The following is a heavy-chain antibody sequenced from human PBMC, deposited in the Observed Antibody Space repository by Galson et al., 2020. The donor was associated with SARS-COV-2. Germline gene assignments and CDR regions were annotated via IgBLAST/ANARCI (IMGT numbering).Heavy chain of an antibody. V-gene: IGHV3-23*01. D-gene: IGHD1-1*01. J-gene: IGHJ6*03. CDR2: ISGSGGRT. CDR1: GFTSGDYA. CDR3: AKSHDKEAYSYYCMDV. Sequence: GGSLRLSCAASGFTSGDYAMRWVRQAPGKGLEWVSSISGSGGRTLYADSVKGRFTVSRDNSKNTVYLQITSLRAEDSAAYYCAKSHDKEAYSYYCMDVWGKGTTVTVSS.